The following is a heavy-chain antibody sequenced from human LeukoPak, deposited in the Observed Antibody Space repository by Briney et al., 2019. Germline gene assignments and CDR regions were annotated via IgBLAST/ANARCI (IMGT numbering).Heavy chain of an antibody. CDR1: GGSISYYY. Sequence: PSETLSLTXTVSGGSISYYYWNWMRQPPGKGLEWIGYIYCSGSTRYNPSLKSRVTISVDTSKNQFSLKLSSVTAADTAVYYCARNPHYYDSSDYDAFDMWVQGTMVTVSS. CDR2: IYCSGST. CDR3: ARNPHYYDSSDYDAFDM. D-gene: IGHD3-22*01. J-gene: IGHJ3*02. V-gene: IGHV4-59*01.